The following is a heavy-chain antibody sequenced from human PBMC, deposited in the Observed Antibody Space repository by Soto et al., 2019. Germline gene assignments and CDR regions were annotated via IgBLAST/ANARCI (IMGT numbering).Heavy chain of an antibody. Sequence: SETLSLTCAVYGGSFSGYYWSWIRQPPGKGLEWIGEINHSGSTNYNPSLKSRVTISVDTSKNQFSLKLSSVTAADTAVYYCAVGVYDFWSGYSPALDYWGQGTLVTVSS. J-gene: IGHJ4*02. CDR2: INHSGST. V-gene: IGHV4-34*01. D-gene: IGHD3-3*01. CDR1: GGSFSGYY. CDR3: AVGVYDFWSGYSPALDY.